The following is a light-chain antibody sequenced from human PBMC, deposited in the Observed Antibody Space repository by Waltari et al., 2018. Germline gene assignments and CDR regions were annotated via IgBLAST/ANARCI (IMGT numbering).Light chain of an antibody. J-gene: IGLJ2*01. CDR2: AGE. CDR1: SSDIGGYKY. V-gene: IGLV2-11*01. CDR3: CSYAGRYTSV. Sequence: QSALTQPRSVSGSPGQSVTLSCTGTSSDIGGYKYVSWYQQHPGKAPKLVIFAGEKRPSGVPDRFSGSKAGNTASLTISGLQTDDEADYYCCSYAGRYTSVFGGGTRVTVL.